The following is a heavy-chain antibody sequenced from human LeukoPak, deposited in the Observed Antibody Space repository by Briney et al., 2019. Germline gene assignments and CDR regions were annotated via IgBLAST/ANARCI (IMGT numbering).Heavy chain of an antibody. J-gene: IGHJ4*02. CDR2: ITSKTDGGTT. CDR3: TTGGSGWSLGY. Sequence: GGSLRLSCAASGFTFNDYYMSWVRQAPGKGLEWVGRITSKTDGGTTDYAAPVKGRFTISRDDSKNTLYLQMNSLKTEDTAVYYCTTGGSGWSLGYWGQGTLVTVSS. V-gene: IGHV3-15*01. D-gene: IGHD6-19*01. CDR1: GFTFNDYY.